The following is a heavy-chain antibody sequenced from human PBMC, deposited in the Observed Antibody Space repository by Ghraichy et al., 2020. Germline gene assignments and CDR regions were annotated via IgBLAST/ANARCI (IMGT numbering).Heavy chain of an antibody. CDR2: IYHSGST. V-gene: IGHV4-4*02. Sequence: SETLSLICAVSGGSISSSNWWSWVRQPPGKGLEWIGEIYHSGSTNYNPSLKSRVTISVDKSKNQFSLKLSSVTAADTAVYYCARGYTYYYDSSGYSGAFDIWGQGTMVTVSS. CDR1: GGSISSSNW. CDR3: ARGYTYYYDSSGYSGAFDI. D-gene: IGHD3-22*01. J-gene: IGHJ3*02.